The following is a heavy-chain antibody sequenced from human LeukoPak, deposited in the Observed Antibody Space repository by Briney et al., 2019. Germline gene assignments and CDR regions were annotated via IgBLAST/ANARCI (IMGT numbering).Heavy chain of an antibody. V-gene: IGHV1-69*04. Sequence: SVKVSCKASGGTFSSYTISWVRQAPGQRLEWMGRIIPILGIANYAQKFQGRVTITADKSTSTAYMELSSLRSEDTAVYYCARDQLNGYCTNGVCYGEDYWGQGTLVTVSS. D-gene: IGHD2-8*01. CDR2: IIPILGIA. CDR3: ARDQLNGYCTNGVCYGEDY. J-gene: IGHJ4*02. CDR1: GGTFSSYT.